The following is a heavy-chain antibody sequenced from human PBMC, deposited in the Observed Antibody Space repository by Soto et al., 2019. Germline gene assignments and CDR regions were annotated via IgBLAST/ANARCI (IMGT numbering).Heavy chain of an antibody. CDR3: AKNLRGYSYGSDY. D-gene: IGHD5-18*01. Sequence: VGSLRLSCAASGFTFSSYAMSWVRQAPGKGLEWVSAISGSGGSTYYADSVKGRLTISRDNSKNTLYLQMNSLRAEDTAVYYCAKNLRGYSYGSDYWGQGTLVTVS. CDR2: ISGSGGST. CDR1: GFTFSSYA. V-gene: IGHV3-23*01. J-gene: IGHJ4*02.